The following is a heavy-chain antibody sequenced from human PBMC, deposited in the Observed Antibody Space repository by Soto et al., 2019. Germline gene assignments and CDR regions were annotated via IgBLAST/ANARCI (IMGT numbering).Heavy chain of an antibody. CDR2: ITPTLNIA. CDR3: ASGYYSGSNPSSFDY. Sequence: QLQLVQSGAEVREPGSSVKVSCKASGGTFSIYTVIWVRQAPGQGLEWMGGITPTLNIAKYAETFQGRVTITADESTSTVNMHLSSLRSEDTAVYFCASGYYSGSNPSSFDYWGQGTLVAVSS. V-gene: IGHV1-69*01. CDR1: GGTFSIYT. J-gene: IGHJ4*02. D-gene: IGHD1-26*01.